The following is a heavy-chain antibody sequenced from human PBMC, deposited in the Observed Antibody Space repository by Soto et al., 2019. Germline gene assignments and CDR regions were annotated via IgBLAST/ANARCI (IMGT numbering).Heavy chain of an antibody. Sequence: QVQLVESGGGVVQPGRSLRLSCAASGFTFSNYAMHWVRQAPGKGLEWVAFIWYDGTNKFYADSVKGRFTISRDNSKNTLYLQMNSLGAEDTAVYYWATDLAENWGQGTLVTVSS. CDR2: IWYDGTNK. CDR3: ATDLAEN. J-gene: IGHJ4*02. V-gene: IGHV3-33*01. CDR1: GFTFSNYA.